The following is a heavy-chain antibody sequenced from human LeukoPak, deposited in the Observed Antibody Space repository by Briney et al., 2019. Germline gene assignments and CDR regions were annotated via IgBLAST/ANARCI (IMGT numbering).Heavy chain of an antibody. V-gene: IGHV1-2*04. CDR2: INPNSGGT. CDR1: GGTFSSYA. D-gene: IGHD2-15*01. Sequence: ASVKVSCKASGGTFSSYAISWVRQAPGQGLEWMGWINPNSGGTNYAQKFQGWVTMTRDTSISTAYMELSRLRSDDTAVYYCARGGCSGGSCYGGFWFDPWGQGTLVTVSS. CDR3: ARGGCSGGSCYGGFWFDP. J-gene: IGHJ5*02.